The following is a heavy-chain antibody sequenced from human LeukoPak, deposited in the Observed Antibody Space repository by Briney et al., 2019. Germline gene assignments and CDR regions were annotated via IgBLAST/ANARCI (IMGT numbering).Heavy chain of an antibody. CDR1: GFTFSSYA. CDR3: ARDRVSLYYYYGMDV. CDR2: IYSGGST. V-gene: IGHV3-53*01. Sequence: GGSLRLSCAASGFTFSSYAMSWVRQAPGKGLEWVSVIYSGGSTYYVDSVKGRFTISRDNSKNTLYLQMNSLRAEGTAVYYCARDRVSLYYYYGMDVWGQGTTVTVSS. J-gene: IGHJ6*02. D-gene: IGHD2-8*01.